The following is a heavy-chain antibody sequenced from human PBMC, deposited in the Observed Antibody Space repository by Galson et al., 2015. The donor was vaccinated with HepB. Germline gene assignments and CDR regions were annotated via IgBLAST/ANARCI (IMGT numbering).Heavy chain of an antibody. CDR2: IIPGTGHT. V-gene: IGHV1-3*01. CDR1: GYIFTNYA. Sequence: SVKVSCKASGYIFTNYAMHWVRQAPGQRLECMGWIIPGTGHTQHSQKFQGRITMTRDTSANTAYMDLSSLTSEDTAVYYCARTRSGYPRNFDLWGRGTLVTVSS. J-gene: IGHJ2*01. D-gene: IGHD3-22*01. CDR3: ARTRSGYPRNFDL.